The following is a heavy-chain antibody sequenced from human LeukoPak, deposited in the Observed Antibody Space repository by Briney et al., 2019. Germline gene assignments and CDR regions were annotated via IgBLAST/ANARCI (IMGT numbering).Heavy chain of an antibody. CDR3: ARDSLWDDY. Sequence: GGSLRLSCAASGFTFSSYSMNWVRQAPGKGLEWVSSISSRSTSIYYADSVKGRFTISRVNAKNSLYLQMNSLRAEDTAVYYCARDSLWDDYWGQGTLVTVPS. D-gene: IGHD5-18*01. J-gene: IGHJ4*02. V-gene: IGHV3-21*01. CDR2: ISSRSTSI. CDR1: GFTFSSYS.